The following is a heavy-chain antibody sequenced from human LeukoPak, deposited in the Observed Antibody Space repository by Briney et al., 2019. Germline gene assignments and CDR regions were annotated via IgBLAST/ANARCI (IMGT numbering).Heavy chain of an antibody. D-gene: IGHD3-10*01. CDR1: GFTFSSYA. CDR2: IYSGGST. Sequence: PGGSLRLSCAASGFTFSSYAMSWVRQAPGKGLEWVSVIYSGGSTYYADSVKGRFTISRDNSKNTLYLQMNSLRAEDTAVYYCARSARVRGPYYFDYWGQGTLVTVSS. J-gene: IGHJ4*02. V-gene: IGHV3-66*01. CDR3: ARSARVRGPYYFDY.